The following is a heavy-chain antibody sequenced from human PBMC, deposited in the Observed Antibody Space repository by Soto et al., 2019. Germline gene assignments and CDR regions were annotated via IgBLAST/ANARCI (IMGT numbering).Heavy chain of an antibody. CDR1: GGSITNTKW. CDR3: APQTSSYTWDG. V-gene: IGHV4-4*01. D-gene: IGHD1-26*01. J-gene: IGHJ6*02. CDR2: ISRSEGS. Sequence: QVQLQESGPGLVKPSGTLSLSCAVSGGSITNTKWWTWVRQAPGKGLEWIGAISRSEGSTYNPSLKGRVAMSLETSNNQFPLRLSSVTAADTAVYCCAPQTSSYTWDGWGQGTTVPVS.